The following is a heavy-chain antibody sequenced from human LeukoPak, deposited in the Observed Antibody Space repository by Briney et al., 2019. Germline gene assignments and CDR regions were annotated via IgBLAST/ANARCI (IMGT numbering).Heavy chain of an antibody. CDR3: TRDPYSGSYPGGGDY. D-gene: IGHD1-26*01. V-gene: IGHV3-15*01. J-gene: IGHJ4*02. CDR1: GFTFSNAW. Sequence: PGGSLRLSCAASGFTFSNAWMSWVRQAPGKGLEWVGRIKSKTDGGTTDYAAPVKGRFTISRDDSKNTLYLQMNSLKTEDTAVYYCTRDPYSGSYPGGGDYWGQGTLVTVSS. CDR2: IKSKTDGGTT.